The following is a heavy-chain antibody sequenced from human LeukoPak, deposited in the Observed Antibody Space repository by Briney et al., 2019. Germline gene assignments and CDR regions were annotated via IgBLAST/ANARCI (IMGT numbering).Heavy chain of an antibody. V-gene: IGHV3-30*18. CDR3: AKGEAHSDSSGYYSYFFDY. CDR2: ISYDGSNK. CDR1: GFTFSSYG. J-gene: IGHJ4*02. D-gene: IGHD3-22*01. Sequence: PGGSLRLSCAASGFTFSSYGMHWVRQAPGKGLEWVAVISYDGSNKYYADSVKGRFTISRDNSKNTLYLQMNSLRAEDTAVYYCAKGEAHSDSSGYYSYFFDYWGQGTLVTVSS.